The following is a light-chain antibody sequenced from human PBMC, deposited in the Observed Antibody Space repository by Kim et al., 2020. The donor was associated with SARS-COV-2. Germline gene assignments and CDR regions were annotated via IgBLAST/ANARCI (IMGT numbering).Light chain of an antibody. CDR1: QDISSN. V-gene: IGKV1-27*01. CDR3: QKYDSAPWT. J-gene: IGKJ1*01. CDR2: GAS. Sequence: DIQMTQSPSSLSASVGDRVTITCRASQDISSNVEWYQQKPGKVPKLLIYGASALHSGVPSRFSGSGSGTDFTLTISTLQPADVATYYCQKYDSAPWTFGEGTKVDIK.